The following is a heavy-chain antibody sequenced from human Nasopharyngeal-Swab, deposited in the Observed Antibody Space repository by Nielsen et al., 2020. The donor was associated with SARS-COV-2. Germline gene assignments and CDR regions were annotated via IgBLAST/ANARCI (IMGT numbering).Heavy chain of an antibody. CDR2: ISYDGSNK. CDR3: AAQWLRYRDY. J-gene: IGHJ4*02. V-gene: IGHV3-30*03. CDR1: GFTFSSYG. D-gene: IGHD5-12*01. Sequence: GESLKISCAASGFTFSSYGMHWVRQAPGKGLEWVAVISYDGSNKYYADSVKGRFTISRDNSKNTLYLQMNSLRAEDTAVYYCAAQWLRYRDYWGQGTLVTVSS.